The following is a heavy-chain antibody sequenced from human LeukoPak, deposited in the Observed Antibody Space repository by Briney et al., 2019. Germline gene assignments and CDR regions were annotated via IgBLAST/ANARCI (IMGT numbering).Heavy chain of an antibody. CDR2: IYYSGST. CDR3: AIFPHYYDSSGYYSGGRDY. J-gene: IGHJ4*02. CDR1: GGSLSSYY. V-gene: IGHV4-59*08. D-gene: IGHD3-22*01. Sequence: PSETLSLTCTVSGGSLSSYYWSWIRQPPGKGLEWIGYIYYSGSTNYNPSLKSRVTISVDTSKNQFSLKLSSVTAADTAVYYCAIFPHYYDSSGYYSGGRDYWGQGTLVTVSS.